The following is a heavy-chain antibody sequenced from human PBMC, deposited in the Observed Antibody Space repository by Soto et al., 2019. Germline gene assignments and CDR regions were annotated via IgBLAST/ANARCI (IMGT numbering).Heavy chain of an antibody. CDR1: GGTFSSYA. Sequence: SVKVSCKASGGTFSSYAISWVRQAPGQGLEWMGGIIPIFGTANYAQKFQGRVTITADESTSTAYMELSSLRSEDTAVYYCARDGAPLDPNLYSSSSQTYNWFDPWGQGTLVTVSS. J-gene: IGHJ5*02. CDR2: IIPIFGTA. V-gene: IGHV1-69*13. D-gene: IGHD6-6*01. CDR3: ARDGAPLDPNLYSSSSQTYNWFDP.